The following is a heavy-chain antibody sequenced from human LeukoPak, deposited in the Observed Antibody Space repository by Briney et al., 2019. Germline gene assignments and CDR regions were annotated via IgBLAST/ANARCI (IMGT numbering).Heavy chain of an antibody. D-gene: IGHD6-19*01. J-gene: IGHJ3*02. CDR1: GFTFSSYG. CDR2: ISGSGGST. Sequence: PGGSLRLSCAASGFTFSSYGMHWVRQAPGKGLEWVSAISGSGGSTYYADSVKGRFTISRDNSKNTLYLQMNSLRAEDTAVYYCAKASGWYDAFDIWGQGTMVTVSS. V-gene: IGHV3-23*01. CDR3: AKASGWYDAFDI.